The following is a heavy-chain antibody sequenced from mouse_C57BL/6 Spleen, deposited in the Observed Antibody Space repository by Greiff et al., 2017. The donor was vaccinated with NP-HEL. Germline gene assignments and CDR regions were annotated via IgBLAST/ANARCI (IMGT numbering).Heavy chain of an antibody. D-gene: IGHD2-5*01. CDR3: ARDYSNYFAWFAY. CDR2: IYPGDGDT. CDR1: GYAFSSSW. V-gene: IGHV1-82*01. J-gene: IGHJ3*01. Sequence: QVHVKQSGPELVKPGASVKISCKASGYAFSSSWMNWVKQRPGKGLEWIGRIYPGDGDTNYNGKFKGKATLTADKSSSTAYMQLSSLTSEDSAVYFCARDYSNYFAWFAYWGQGTLVTVSA.